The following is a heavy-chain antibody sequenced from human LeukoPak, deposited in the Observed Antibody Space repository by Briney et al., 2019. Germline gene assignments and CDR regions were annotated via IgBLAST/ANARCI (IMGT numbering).Heavy chain of an antibody. CDR2: ISAYNGNT. J-gene: IGHJ4*02. CDR3: ARGSPHSGYGRLDY. CDR1: GYTFTSYG. Sequence: ASVKVSCKASGYTFTSYGISWVRQAPGQGLEWMGWISAYNGNTNYAQKLQGRVTITADESTSTAYMELSSLRSEDTAVYYCARGSPHSGYGRLDYWGQGTLVTVSS. V-gene: IGHV1-18*01. D-gene: IGHD5-12*01.